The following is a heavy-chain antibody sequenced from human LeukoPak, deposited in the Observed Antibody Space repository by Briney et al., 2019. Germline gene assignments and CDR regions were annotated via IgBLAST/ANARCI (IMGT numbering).Heavy chain of an antibody. Sequence: GGSLRLSCAASGFTFSSYSMNWVRQAPGKGLEWVSSISSSSSYIYYADSVKGRFTISRDNAKNSLYLQMNSLRAEDTAVYYCARDSPYYYYSSGYRGFPHYWGKGTLGTVSS. CDR3: ARDSPYYYYSSGYRGFPHY. V-gene: IGHV3-21*01. D-gene: IGHD3-22*01. J-gene: IGHJ4*02. CDR1: GFTFSSYS. CDR2: ISSSSSYI.